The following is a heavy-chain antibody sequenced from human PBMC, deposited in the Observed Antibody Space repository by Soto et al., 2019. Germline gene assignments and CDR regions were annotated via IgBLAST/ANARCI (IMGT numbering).Heavy chain of an antibody. CDR1: GYSFTSYW. CDR3: ATPALGGSGSQDFDY. CDR2: IYPGDSDT. V-gene: IGHV5-51*01. D-gene: IGHD1-26*01. J-gene: IGHJ4*02. Sequence: GESLKISCKGSGYSFTSYWIGWVRQMPGKGLEWMGIIYPGDSDTRYSPSFQGQVTISADKSISTAYLQWSSLKASDTAMYYCATPALGGSGSQDFDYWGQGTLVTVSS.